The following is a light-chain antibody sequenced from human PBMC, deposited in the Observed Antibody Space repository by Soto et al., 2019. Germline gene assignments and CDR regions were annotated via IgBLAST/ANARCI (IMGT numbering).Light chain of an antibody. J-gene: IGLJ3*02. CDR2: DNN. CDR3: GTWDSSLTSWV. CDR1: DSNIGNNY. Sequence: QAVVTQPPSVSAAPGQRVPISCSGSDSNIGNNYISWYRQVPGTAPKVVIYDNNKRPSWIPDRFSASKSGTSSTLAITGLRTGDEAFYYCGTWDSSLTSWVFGGGTKLTVL. V-gene: IGLV1-51*01.